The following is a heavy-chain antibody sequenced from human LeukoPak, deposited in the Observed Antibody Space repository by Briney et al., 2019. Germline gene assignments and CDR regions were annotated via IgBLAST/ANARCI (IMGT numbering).Heavy chain of an antibody. J-gene: IGHJ4*02. CDR1: GGSISSGDYY. CDR2: IYHSGST. V-gene: IGHV4-39*07. D-gene: IGHD1-7*01. Sequence: SETLSLTCTVSGGSISSGDYYWSWIRQPPGKGLEWIGRIYHSGSTYYNPSLKSRVTISVDTSKNQFSLKLSSVTAADTAVYYCARIWNYGIFGYWGQGTLVTVSS. CDR3: ARIWNYGIFGY.